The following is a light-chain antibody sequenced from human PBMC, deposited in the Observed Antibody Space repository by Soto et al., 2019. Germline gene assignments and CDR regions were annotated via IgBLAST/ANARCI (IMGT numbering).Light chain of an antibody. CDR2: DAS. CDR3: QYRGIWPPGAS. J-gene: IGKJ4*01. CDR1: QSINNY. V-gene: IGKV3-11*01. Sequence: EIVLTQSPVTLSLSPGERATLSCRASQSINNYLAWYQQKPGQPPRLLIYDASNRATAIPVRFSGSVSGPDFTLTIGSLEPEDSAVYYCQYRGIWPPGASFGGGTKVEIK.